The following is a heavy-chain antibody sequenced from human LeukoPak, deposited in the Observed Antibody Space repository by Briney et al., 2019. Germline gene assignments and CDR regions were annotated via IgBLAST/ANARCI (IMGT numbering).Heavy chain of an antibody. CDR3: ARYSATLFDY. Sequence: GGSLRLSCAASGFTFSSYSMNWVRQGPGKGLEWVSSISSSSSYIYYADSVKGRFTISRDNAKNSLYLQMNSLRAEDTAVYYCARYSATLFDYWGQGTLVTVSS. CDR1: GFTFSSYS. J-gene: IGHJ4*02. D-gene: IGHD2/OR15-2a*01. CDR2: ISSSSSYI. V-gene: IGHV3-21*01.